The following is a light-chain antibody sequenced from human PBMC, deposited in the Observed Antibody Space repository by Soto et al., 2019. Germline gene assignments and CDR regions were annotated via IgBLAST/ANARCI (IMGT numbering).Light chain of an antibody. J-gene: IGLJ1*01. CDR1: SSDVGGYNY. CDR2: EVS. V-gene: IGLV2-8*01. CDR3: TSYAGSNNFFYV. Sequence: QSALTQPPSVSGSPGQSVTISCTGTSSDVGGYNYVSWYQQHPGKAPKLMIYEVSKRPSGVPDRFSGSKSGNTASLTVSGLQAEDEADYYCTSYAGSNNFFYVFGTGTKLTVL.